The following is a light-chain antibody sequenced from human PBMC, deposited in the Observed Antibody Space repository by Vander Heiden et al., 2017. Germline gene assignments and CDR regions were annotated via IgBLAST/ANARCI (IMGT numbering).Light chain of an antibody. CDR3: ISYAGSNYYV. J-gene: IGLJ1*01. CDR2: EVS. Sequence: QSALTQPPSASESLGLSVTISCTGTSSDVGSYNYVSWYQQHPGKAPKLMIYEVSKRPSGVPDRFSGSKSGNTASLTVSGLQAEDEADYYCISYAGSNYYVFGTGTKVTVL. CDR1: SSDVGSYNY. V-gene: IGLV2-8*01.